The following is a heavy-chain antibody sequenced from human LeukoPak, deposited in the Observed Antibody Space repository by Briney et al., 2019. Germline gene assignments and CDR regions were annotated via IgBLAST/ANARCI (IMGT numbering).Heavy chain of an antibody. J-gene: IGHJ4*02. CDR1: GFTFSSYG. CDR3: AKDPALLD. CDR2: ISYDGSNK. Sequence: PGRSLRLSCAASGFTFSSYGMHWVRQAPGKGLEWVAVISYDGSNKYYADSVKGRFTISRDNSKNTLYLQMNSLRAEDTAVYYCAKDPALLDWGQGTLVTVSS. V-gene: IGHV3-30*18.